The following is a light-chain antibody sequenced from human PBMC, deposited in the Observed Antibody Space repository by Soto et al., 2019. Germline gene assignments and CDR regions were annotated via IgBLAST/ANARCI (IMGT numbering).Light chain of an antibody. CDR2: DVS. CDR1: SSDVGGYNY. Sequence: QSALTQPASVSGSPGQSITISCTGTSSDVGGYNYVSWYQQHPAKAPKVMIYDVSNRPSGVSNRFSGSKSGNTASLTISGLQAEDEADYYCYSYTRSSTYVFRTGTKVTVL. CDR3: YSYTRSSTYV. V-gene: IGLV2-14*03. J-gene: IGLJ1*01.